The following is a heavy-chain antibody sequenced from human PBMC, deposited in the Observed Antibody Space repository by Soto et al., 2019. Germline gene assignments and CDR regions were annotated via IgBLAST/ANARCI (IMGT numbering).Heavy chain of an antibody. Sequence: QVQLVESGGGVVQPGTSLRLSCAASGFTFSRYAMHWVRQTPGKGLEWVAVIWHDGSNKYYADSVKGRFTISRDNSKNTLYLQMNSLRVEDTAMYYCASAPGGNCYFCLDYWGQGTLVTVSS. D-gene: IGHD2-15*01. J-gene: IGHJ4*02. CDR3: ASAPGGNCYFCLDY. CDR1: GFTFSRYA. V-gene: IGHV3-33*01. CDR2: IWHDGSNK.